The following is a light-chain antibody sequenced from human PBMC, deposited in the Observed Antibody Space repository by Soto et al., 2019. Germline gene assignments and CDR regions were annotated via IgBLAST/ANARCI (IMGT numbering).Light chain of an antibody. CDR2: GAS. V-gene: IGKV3-15*01. CDR1: ESVSSD. Sequence: EIVLTQSPATLSVSPGDTVTLSCRASESVSSDLDWFQHKVGQAPRLLIYGASSRATGIPARFSGRGSGTDFPTTISRVQYEDFANYWCQQHNNWPLTFGGGTKVEIK. J-gene: IGKJ4*01. CDR3: QQHNNWPLT.